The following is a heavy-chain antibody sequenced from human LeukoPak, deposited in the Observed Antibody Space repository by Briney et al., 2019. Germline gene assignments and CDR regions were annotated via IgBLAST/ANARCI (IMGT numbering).Heavy chain of an antibody. V-gene: IGHV1-69*04. CDR2: IIPILGIA. CDR1: GGTFSSYA. J-gene: IGHJ4*02. Sequence: AASVKVSCKASGGTFSSYAISWVRQAPGQGLEWMGRIIPILGIADYAQKFQGRVTITADKSTSTAYMELSSLRSEDTAVYYCARGEGRDGYNMDYWGQGTLVTVSS. CDR3: ARGEGRDGYNMDY. D-gene: IGHD5-24*01.